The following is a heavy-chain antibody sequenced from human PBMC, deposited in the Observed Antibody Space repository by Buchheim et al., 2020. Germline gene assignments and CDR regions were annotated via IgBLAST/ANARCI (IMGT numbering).Heavy chain of an antibody. CDR2: ISSSSSYI. Sequence: EVQLVESGGGLVKPGGSLRLSCAASGFTFSSYSMNWVRQAPGKGLEWVSSISSSSSYIYYADSVKARFTIYRENTQKLLYLQMNSLRAEDTAVYYCARDPEAAAGHVDYWGQGTL. CDR3: ARDPEAAAGHVDY. CDR1: GFTFSSYS. D-gene: IGHD6-13*01. V-gene: IGHV3-21*01. J-gene: IGHJ4*02.